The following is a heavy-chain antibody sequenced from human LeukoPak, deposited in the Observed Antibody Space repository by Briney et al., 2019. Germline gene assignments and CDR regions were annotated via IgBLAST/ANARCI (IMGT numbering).Heavy chain of an antibody. CDR2: IRYDGSNK. V-gene: IGHV3-30*02. CDR1: GFTFSSYS. J-gene: IGHJ6*03. CDR3: AKEPYYYYYMDV. Sequence: GGSLRLSCAASGFTFSSYSMNWVRQAPGKGLEWVAFIRYDGSNKYYADSVKGRFTISRDNSKNTLYLQMNSLRAEDTAVYYCAKEPYYYYYMDVWGKGTTVTISS.